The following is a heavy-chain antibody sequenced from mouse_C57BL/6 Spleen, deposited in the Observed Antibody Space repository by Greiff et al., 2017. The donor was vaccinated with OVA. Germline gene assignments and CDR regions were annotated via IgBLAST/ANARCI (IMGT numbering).Heavy chain of an antibody. CDR1: GYTFTSYW. Sequence: QVQLKQPGAELVRPGSSVKLSCKASGYTFTSYWMDWVKQRPGQGLEWIGNIYPSDSETHYNQKFKDKATLTVDKSSSTAYMQLSSLTSEDSAVYYCARRGTGYFDYWGQGTTLTVSS. CDR2: IYPSDSET. CDR3: ARRGTGYFDY. D-gene: IGHD3-3*01. V-gene: IGHV1-61*01. J-gene: IGHJ2*01.